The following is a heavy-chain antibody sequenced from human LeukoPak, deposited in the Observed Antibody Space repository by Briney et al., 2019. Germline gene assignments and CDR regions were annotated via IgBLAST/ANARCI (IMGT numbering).Heavy chain of an antibody. D-gene: IGHD4-17*01. V-gene: IGHV3-21*01. CDR3: ARVNGDYERGGTPDY. CDR2: ISSSSIYI. Sequence: GGSLRLSCAASGFTFSTYTMNWVRQAPGKGLEWVSSISSSSIYIYYTDSVKGRFTIPRDNARNSVYLLMNNLRAEDTAVYYCARVNGDYERGGTPDYWGQGTLVTVSS. CDR1: GFTFSTYT. J-gene: IGHJ4*02.